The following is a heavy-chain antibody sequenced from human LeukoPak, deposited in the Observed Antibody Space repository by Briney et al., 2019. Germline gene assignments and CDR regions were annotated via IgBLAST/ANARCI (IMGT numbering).Heavy chain of an antibody. D-gene: IGHD3-3*01. CDR3: ARVPLRFLEWFRYYFDY. CDR2: ISAYNGKT. V-gene: IGHV1-18*01. Sequence: GTSVKVSCKASGYTFTKFGITWVRQAPGQGLECMGWISAYNGKTKYTQKFQDRVTMTTDASTTTAYMELRSLRFDDTAVYYCARVPLRFLEWFRYYFDYWGQGTLVTVSS. CDR1: GYTFTKFG. J-gene: IGHJ4*02.